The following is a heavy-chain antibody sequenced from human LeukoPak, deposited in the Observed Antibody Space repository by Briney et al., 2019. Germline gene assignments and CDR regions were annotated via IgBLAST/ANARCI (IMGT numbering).Heavy chain of an antibody. V-gene: IGHV4-39*07. Sequence: SETLSLICTVSGDSNTNSLYYWGWVRQPPGKGLEWIGTIDYSGSTYYNPSLKSRATISIDTSKNQFSLTLSPVTAADTAVYYCAREYTLYISGWFIDYWGQGTVVTVSS. J-gene: IGHJ4*02. CDR3: AREYTLYISGWFIDY. CDR1: GDSNTNSLYY. CDR2: IDYSGST. D-gene: IGHD6-19*01.